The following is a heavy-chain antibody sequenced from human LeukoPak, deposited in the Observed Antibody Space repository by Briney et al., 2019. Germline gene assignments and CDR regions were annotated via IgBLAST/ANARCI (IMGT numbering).Heavy chain of an antibody. CDR1: GFTFSSYS. CDR3: ARDGSWYDYVWGSYPNFDY. Sequence: PGGSLRLSCAASGFTFSSYSMNWVRQAPGKGLEWVSSISSNSYIYYADSVKGRFTISRDNAKNSLYLQMNSLRAEDTAVYYCARDGSWYDYVWGSYPNFDYWGQGTLVTVSS. D-gene: IGHD3-16*02. J-gene: IGHJ4*02. V-gene: IGHV3-21*01. CDR2: ISSNSYI.